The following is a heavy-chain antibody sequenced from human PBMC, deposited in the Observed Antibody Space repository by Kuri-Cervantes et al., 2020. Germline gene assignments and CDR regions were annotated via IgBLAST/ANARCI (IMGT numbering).Heavy chain of an antibody. J-gene: IGHJ6*03. CDR1: GFSFSKAV. V-gene: IGHV4-34*01. CDR2: INHSGST. Sequence: ESLKISCAGSGFSFSKAVMTWVRQAPGKGLEWIGEINHSGSTNYNPSLKSRVTISVDTSKNQFSLKLSSVTAADTAVYYCARGRRSMVRGRNYYYMDVWGKGTTVTVSS. CDR3: ARGRRSMVRGRNYYYMDV. D-gene: IGHD3-10*01.